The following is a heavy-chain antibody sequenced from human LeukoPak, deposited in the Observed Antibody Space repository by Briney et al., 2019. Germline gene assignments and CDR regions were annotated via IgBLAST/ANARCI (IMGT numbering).Heavy chain of an antibody. CDR2: IYYSGST. V-gene: IGHV4-39*01. J-gene: IGHJ4*02. Sequence: SETLSLTCTVSGGSISSSSYYWGWIRQPPGKGLEWIGSIYYSGSTYYNPSLKSRVTISVDTSKNQFSLKLSSVTAADTAVYYCARQSHYYDSSGYYRYFDYWGQGTLVTVSS. CDR3: ARQSHYYDSSGYYRYFDY. CDR1: GGSISSSSYY. D-gene: IGHD3-22*01.